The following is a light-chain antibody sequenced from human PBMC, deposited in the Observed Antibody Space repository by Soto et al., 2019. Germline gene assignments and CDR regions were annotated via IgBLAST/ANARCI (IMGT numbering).Light chain of an antibody. CDR3: QQHNDWPPT. Sequence: IRVTKSPSSVSGSTGERVNIARLASQGISSYLAWYQQKTGKAPKLLIYAASTLQSGVPSRFSASGSGTEFKFTISRLQSEDFVAYYCQQHNDWPPTCGQGTKVDI. CDR2: AAS. CDR1: QGISSY. V-gene: IGKV1-8*01. J-gene: IGKJ1*01.